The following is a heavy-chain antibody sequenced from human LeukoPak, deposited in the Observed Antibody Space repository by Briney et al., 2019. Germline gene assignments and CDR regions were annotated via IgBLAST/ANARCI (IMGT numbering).Heavy chain of an antibody. Sequence: PGASVKVSCKPSGYTFSSYAITWVRQAPGQGLEWMGWISVYNGNTDYAKKFQGRVTMTTDTSTSTAYMELRSLRSDDTAVYYCARDMIDVLRFLEWSLDAFDIWGQGTMVTVSS. J-gene: IGHJ3*02. CDR2: ISVYNGNT. D-gene: IGHD3-3*01. CDR3: ARDMIDVLRFLEWSLDAFDI. CDR1: GYTFSSYA. V-gene: IGHV1-18*01.